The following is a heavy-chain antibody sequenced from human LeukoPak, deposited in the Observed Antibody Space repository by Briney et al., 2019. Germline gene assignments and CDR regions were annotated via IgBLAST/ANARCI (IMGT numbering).Heavy chain of an antibody. CDR1: GYTFTGYY. D-gene: IGHD3-22*01. V-gene: IGHV1-2*02. CDR3: ASKWVTYYCNSSAYHYPIDVFDI. J-gene: IGHJ3*02. Sequence: GASVKVSCKASGYTFTGYYMHWVRQAPGQGLEWMGWINADSGGTSYAQKFQGRVTMTRDTSISTAYMELSRLRSDDTAVYYCASKWVTYYCNSSAYHYPIDVFDIWGQGTMVTVSS. CDR2: INADSGGT.